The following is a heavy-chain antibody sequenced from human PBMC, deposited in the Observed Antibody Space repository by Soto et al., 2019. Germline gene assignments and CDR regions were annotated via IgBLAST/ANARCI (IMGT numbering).Heavy chain of an antibody. Sequence: QVQLVQSGAEVKKPGAAVKVSCKASGYTFGSYGINWVRQAPGQGLEWMGWISEYDGDTKYEQKFQGRVTMTTDTSTGTAYMDLRSLRSDDTAVYYCARGTSSSSLFGSLDIWGQGTMVTVFS. D-gene: IGHD6-6*01. V-gene: IGHV1-18*01. J-gene: IGHJ3*02. CDR2: ISEYDGDT. CDR1: GYTFGSYG. CDR3: ARGTSSSSLFGSLDI.